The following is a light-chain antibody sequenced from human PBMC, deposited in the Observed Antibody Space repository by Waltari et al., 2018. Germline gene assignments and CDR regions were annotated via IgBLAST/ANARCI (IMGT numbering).Light chain of an antibody. CDR3: QPYYNTPLP. CDR1: EGVLYRPNNKHH. J-gene: IGKJ4*01. V-gene: IGKV4-1*01. Sequence: DIVMTQSRESMAVSLGERATSSCKTSEGVLYRPNNKHHLAWYQQRPGQPPRLILYWASTREAGVPYRFIGSRSEAYFPLTVTSLQAEDVSVYYCQPYYNTPLPFGGGTKVGV. CDR2: WAS.